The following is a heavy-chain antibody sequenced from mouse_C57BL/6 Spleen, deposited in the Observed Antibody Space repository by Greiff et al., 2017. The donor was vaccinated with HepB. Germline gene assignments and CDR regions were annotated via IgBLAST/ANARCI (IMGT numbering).Heavy chain of an antibody. CDR1: GFTFSDYG. Sequence: EVKLMESGGGLVKPGGSLKLSCAASGFTFSDYGMHWVRQAPEKGLEWVAYISSGSSTIYYADTVKGRFTIYRDNAKNTLFLQMTSLRSEDTAMYYCASGIYYGSSYAMDYWGQGTSVTVSS. J-gene: IGHJ4*01. D-gene: IGHD1-1*01. CDR3: ASGIYYGSSYAMDY. CDR2: ISSGSSTI. V-gene: IGHV5-17*01.